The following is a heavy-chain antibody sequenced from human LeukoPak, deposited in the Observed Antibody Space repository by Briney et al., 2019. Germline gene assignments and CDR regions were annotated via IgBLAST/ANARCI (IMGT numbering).Heavy chain of an antibody. CDR2: TFPGDSEA. D-gene: IGHD3-16*01. Sequence: GESLKISCRASGYTFSKYWIGWVRQMPGKGLEWMGLTFPGDSEARYSPSFQGQVTISADKSISTAYLQWSSLKASDTAMYYCATSSGSYGYDAFDIWGQGTMVTVSS. CDR3: ATSSGSYGYDAFDI. CDR1: GYTFSKYW. J-gene: IGHJ3*02. V-gene: IGHV5-51*01.